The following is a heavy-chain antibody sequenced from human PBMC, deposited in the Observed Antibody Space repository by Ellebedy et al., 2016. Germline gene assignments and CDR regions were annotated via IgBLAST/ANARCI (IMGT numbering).Heavy chain of an antibody. CDR2: INHSGST. CDR1: GGSFSGYY. D-gene: IGHD6-13*01. Sequence: SETLSLXXAVYGGSFSGYYWSWIRQPPGKGLEWIGEINHSGSTNYNPSLKSRVTISVDTSKNQFSLKLSSVTAADTAVYYCARAGTPEFDYWGQGTLVTVSS. V-gene: IGHV4-34*01. CDR3: ARAGTPEFDY. J-gene: IGHJ4*02.